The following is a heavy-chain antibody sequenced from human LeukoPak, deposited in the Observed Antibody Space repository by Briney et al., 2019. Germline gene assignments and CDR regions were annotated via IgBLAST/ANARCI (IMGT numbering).Heavy chain of an antibody. D-gene: IGHD2-2*01. V-gene: IGHV4-39*07. CDR1: GGSISSSSYY. CDR3: ARDPPPSYCTSASCYDY. CDR2: IYYSGST. J-gene: IGHJ4*01. Sequence: SETLSLTCTVSGGSISSSSYYWGWIRQPPGKGLEWIGSIYYSGSTYYNPSLKSRVTISVDTSKNQFSLKLSSVTAADTAVYYCARDPPPSYCTSASCYDYWGQEPWSPSPQ.